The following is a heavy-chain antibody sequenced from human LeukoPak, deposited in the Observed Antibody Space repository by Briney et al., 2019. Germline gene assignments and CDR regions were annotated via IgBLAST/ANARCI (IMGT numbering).Heavy chain of an antibody. CDR3: ARALGSGWVYFL. CDR2: ISGTGGII. CDR1: GFTFSTYD. Sequence: GGTLTLSCAASGFTFSTYDISWVRQAPGKGLEWVSVISGTGGIIDYADSVKGRFTISRDNSKNTLYLQMNSLRVEDTAVYYCARALGSGWVYFLGGQGTLVSVSS. D-gene: IGHD3-10*01. V-gene: IGHV3-23*01. J-gene: IGHJ4*02.